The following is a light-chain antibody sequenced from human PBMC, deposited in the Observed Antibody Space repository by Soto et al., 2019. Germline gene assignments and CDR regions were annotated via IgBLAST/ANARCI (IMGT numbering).Light chain of an antibody. CDR3: QQSYSTVT. CDR2: AAS. J-gene: IGKJ2*01. Sequence: DIQMTQSPSSLSASVGDRVTITCRASQSISNYLNWYQQKPGKAPKLLIYAASSLQSGVPSRFSGSGSGTDLTLTISSLKHEDFETYYCQQSYSTVTFAQGTKVDIK. CDR1: QSISNY. V-gene: IGKV1-39*01.